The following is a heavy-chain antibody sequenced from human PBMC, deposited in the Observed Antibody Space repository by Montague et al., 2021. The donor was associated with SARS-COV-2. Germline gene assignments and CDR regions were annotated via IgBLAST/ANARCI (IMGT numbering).Heavy chain of an antibody. CDR2: IYHSGST. CDR1: GYSISSAYY. Sequence: SETLSLTCTVSGYSISSAYYWGWIRQPPGKGLEWIGSIYHSGSTYYNPSLKRRVTISVDTSKNQFSLKLSSVTAADTAVYYCARERRYCSGGSCYSGWFDPWGQGTLVTVSS. V-gene: IGHV4-38-2*02. CDR3: ARERRYCSGGSCYSGWFDP. D-gene: IGHD2-15*01. J-gene: IGHJ5*02.